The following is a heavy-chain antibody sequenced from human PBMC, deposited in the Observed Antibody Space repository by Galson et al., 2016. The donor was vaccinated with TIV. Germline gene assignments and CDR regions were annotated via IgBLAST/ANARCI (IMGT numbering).Heavy chain of an antibody. CDR2: ITSTSSYT. CDR3: AGGGKDYGGSGYFDS. V-gene: IGHV3-11*03. Sequence: SLRLSCAASGFTFSSYCMSWIRQAPGKGLEWVSYITSTSSYTQYGDSVKGRFTISRDNAKNSLSLQMNSLRAEDTAVYYCAGGGKDYGGSGYFDSWGQGTLITVSS. J-gene: IGHJ4*02. CDR1: GFTFSSYC. D-gene: IGHD4-23*01.